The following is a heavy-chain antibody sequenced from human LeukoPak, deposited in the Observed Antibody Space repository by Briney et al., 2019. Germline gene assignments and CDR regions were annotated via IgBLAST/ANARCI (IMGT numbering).Heavy chain of an antibody. CDR3: ARDSKLRSGGLFGP. CDR1: GFTLSRYW. CDR2: RKTDGSEG. J-gene: IGHJ5*02. Sequence: RGSLTLSCTASGFTLSRYWVSWVRQAPGEGLGWVADRKTDGSEGTNVDSATGRCTSSRANAKNTLYLQMHSLRAEATAVDSCARDSKLRSGGLFGPCGQGNLVTVSA. V-gene: IGHV3-7*01. D-gene: IGHD2-15*01.